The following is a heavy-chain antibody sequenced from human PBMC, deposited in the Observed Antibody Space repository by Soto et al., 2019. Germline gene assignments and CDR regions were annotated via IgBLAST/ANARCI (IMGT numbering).Heavy chain of an antibody. J-gene: IGHJ6*02. CDR3: ARGKSYYGSGKGIYDYYSLDV. V-gene: IGHV1-69*17. CDR1: GGTFSSYA. Sequence: QVQLVQSGAEVKKPGSSVKVSCKSSGGTFSSYAISWVRQAPGQGLEWMGGVIPVFGLATYAQKVQGRVTITADKSTNTAYMEVSSLRSEDTAVYYCARGKSYYGSGKGIYDYYSLDVWGQGNTVTVSS. D-gene: IGHD3-10*01. CDR2: VIPVFGLA.